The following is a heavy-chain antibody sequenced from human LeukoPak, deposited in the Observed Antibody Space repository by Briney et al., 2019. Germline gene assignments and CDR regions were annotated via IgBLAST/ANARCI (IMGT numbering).Heavy chain of an antibody. V-gene: IGHV3-11*04. Sequence: GGSLRLSCAASGFTFSDYYMSWIRQAPGKGLEWVSYISSSGSTIYYADSVKGRFTISRDNSKNTLYLQMNSLRAEDTAVYYCATGDYSNYVGYWGQGTLVTVSS. D-gene: IGHD4-11*01. CDR1: GFTFSDYY. CDR3: ATGDYSNYVGY. CDR2: ISSSGSTI. J-gene: IGHJ4*02.